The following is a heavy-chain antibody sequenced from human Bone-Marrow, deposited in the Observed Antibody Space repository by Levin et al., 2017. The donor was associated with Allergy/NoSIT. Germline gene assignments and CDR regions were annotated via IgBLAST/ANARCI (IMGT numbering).Heavy chain of an antibody. CDR2: ISPYHGDI. Sequence: ASVKVSCEASGYTFSNYGLSWVRQAPGQGLEWMGWISPYHGDIHSAQKFQDRVTMTRDTATSTAYMELRSLTSDDTATYYCARDKPGMMETWHYSYYGMDVWGQGTTVTVSS. CDR3: ARDKPGMMETWHYSYYGMDV. CDR1: GYTFSNYG. J-gene: IGHJ6*02. D-gene: IGHD3-16*01. V-gene: IGHV1-18*01.